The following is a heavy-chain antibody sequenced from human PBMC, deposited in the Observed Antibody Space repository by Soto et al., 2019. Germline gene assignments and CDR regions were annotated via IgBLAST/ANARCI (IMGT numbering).Heavy chain of an antibody. J-gene: IGHJ6*02. CDR3: VRMNRDYFYYGMDV. V-gene: IGHV4-4*02. CDR2: VDQNGIT. CDR1: IGSLSSSKW. Sequence: SETLALACDVSIGSLSSSKWWTWFRQSPVKGLEWIGKVDQNGITNYNPSLEGRVTISKDESKNQLFLNLTSVTAADTAMYYCVRMNRDYFYYGMDVWGPGTTVTVSS.